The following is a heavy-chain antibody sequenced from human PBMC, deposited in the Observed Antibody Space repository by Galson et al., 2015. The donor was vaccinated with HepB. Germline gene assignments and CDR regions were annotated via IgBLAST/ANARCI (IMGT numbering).Heavy chain of an antibody. D-gene: IGHD5-18*01. CDR1: GYTLTKLS. V-gene: IGHV1-24*01. J-gene: IGHJ4*02. CDR3: ATGRGYSYGSFDY. Sequence: SVKVSCKVSGYTLTKLSMHWVRQAPGKGLEWMGGFDPEDGETIYAQKFQGRVTMTEDTSTDTAYMELSSLRSEDTAVYYCATGRGYSYGSFDYWGQGTLVTVSS. CDR2: FDPEDGET.